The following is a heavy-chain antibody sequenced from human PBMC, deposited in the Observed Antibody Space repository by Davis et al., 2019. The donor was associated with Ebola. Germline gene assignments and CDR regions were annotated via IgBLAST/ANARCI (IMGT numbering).Heavy chain of an antibody. CDR1: GYTFTRYD. V-gene: IGHV1-8*01. J-gene: IGHJ5*02. CDR2: MNPNSGNT. Sequence: AASVKVSCKASGYTFTRYDINWVRQAPGQGFEWMGWMNPNSGNTGYAQKFQGRVTMTRDTSTSTAYMELSGLRSEDTAVYYCARANWATVGTRWFDPWGQGTLVTVSS. D-gene: IGHD6-13*01. CDR3: ARANWATVGTRWFDP.